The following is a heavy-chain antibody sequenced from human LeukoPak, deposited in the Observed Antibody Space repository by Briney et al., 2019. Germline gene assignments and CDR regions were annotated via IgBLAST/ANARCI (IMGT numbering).Heavy chain of an antibody. CDR1: GFTFSKVW. CDR2: IRSKSDGGTT. Sequence: GGSLRLSCAASGFTFSKVWMSWVRQAPGKGLEWVGRIRSKSDGGTTDYPAPVKGRFTILREDSKNTLYPQMNSLKTEDTAVYYCARTYSSSWFDYWGQGTLVTVSS. J-gene: IGHJ4*02. CDR3: ARTYSSSWFDY. D-gene: IGHD6-13*01. V-gene: IGHV3-15*01.